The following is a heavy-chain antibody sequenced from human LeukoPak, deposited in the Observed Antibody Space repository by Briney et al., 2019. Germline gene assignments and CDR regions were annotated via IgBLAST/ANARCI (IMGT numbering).Heavy chain of an antibody. V-gene: IGHV4-31*03. CDR2: IYYSGST. CDR1: GGSISSGGYY. Sequence: PSETLSLTCTVSGGSISSGGYYWSWIRQHPGKGLEWIGYIYYSGSTYYNPSLKSRVTISVDKSKNQFSLKLSSVTAADTAVYYCARATGYSSGWYASWGQGTLVTVSS. J-gene: IGHJ4*02. CDR3: ARATGYSSGWYAS. D-gene: IGHD6-19*01.